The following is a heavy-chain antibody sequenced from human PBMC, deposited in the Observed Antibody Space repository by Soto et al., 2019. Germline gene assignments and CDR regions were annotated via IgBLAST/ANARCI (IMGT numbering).Heavy chain of an antibody. D-gene: IGHD2-15*01. Sequence: QVQLVESXXXXVQPGRSLRLSCAASGFTFXXYGMHWVRQAPGKGLXXXXXXXXXGSNKYYADSVKGRSTISRDNSKNTLYLQMNSLRAEDTAVYYCAKDPVLGYCSGGSCYGDDAFDIWGQGTMVTVS. CDR3: AKDPVLGYCSGGSCYGDDAFDI. CDR1: GFTFXXYG. CDR2: XXXXGSNK. V-gene: IGHV3-30*18. J-gene: IGHJ3*02.